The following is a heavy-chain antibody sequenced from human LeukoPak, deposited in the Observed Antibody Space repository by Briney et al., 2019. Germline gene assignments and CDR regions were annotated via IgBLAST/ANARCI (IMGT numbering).Heavy chain of an antibody. CDR1: GFTFSIYA. CDR3: ARDPIAAADVGATTLFDY. Sequence: QTGGSLRLSCAASGFTFSIYAMDWVRQAPGKGLEWVSGISGSGGNTYYADSVKGRFTISRDNSKNTLYLQMNSLRGEDTAVYYCARDPIAAADVGATTLFDYWGQGTLVTVSS. D-gene: IGHD1-26*01. J-gene: IGHJ4*02. V-gene: IGHV3-23*01. CDR2: ISGSGGNT.